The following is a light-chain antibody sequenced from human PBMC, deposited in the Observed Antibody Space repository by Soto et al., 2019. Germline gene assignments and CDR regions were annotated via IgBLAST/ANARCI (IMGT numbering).Light chain of an antibody. V-gene: IGKV1-5*03. CDR1: QTISSW. Sequence: DMQMTQSPSTLSGSVGDRVTITCRASQTISSWLAWYQQKPGKATKLLIYKASTLKSGVPSRFSGSGSGTEFTLTISSLQPDDFATYYCQQYMSYSFGQGTKLDIK. CDR2: KAS. J-gene: IGKJ1*01. CDR3: QQYMSYS.